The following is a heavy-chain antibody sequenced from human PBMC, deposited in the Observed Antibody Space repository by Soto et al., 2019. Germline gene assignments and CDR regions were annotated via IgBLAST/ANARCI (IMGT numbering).Heavy chain of an antibody. Sequence: PXEWLKASWRSDGDIFPRYLIALVLQMPRKGREWMGVIFPSDSDTIYSPSIEGQVTMSADKTTGTAYLQWSSLKASDSGLYYCAKAAGDMSGRQSHYYGLDASGQGTAVTVSS. J-gene: IGHJ6*02. D-gene: IGHD1-1*01. V-gene: IGHV5-51*01. CDR1: GDIFPRYL. CDR2: IFPSDSDT. CDR3: AKAAGDMSGRQSHYYGLDA.